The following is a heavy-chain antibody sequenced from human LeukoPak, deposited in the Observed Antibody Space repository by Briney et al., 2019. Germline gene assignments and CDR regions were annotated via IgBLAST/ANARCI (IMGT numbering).Heavy chain of an antibody. D-gene: IGHD1-26*01. Sequence: SGGSLRLSCAASGFTFSSYGMSWAREAPGKGLEWASAISSSGGSTYSTDSVKGRFIISRDNSKNTLYLQMNSLRAEDTAVYYCAKHTVGVTRVYAFDIWGQGTMVTVSS. CDR2: ISSSGGST. J-gene: IGHJ3*02. CDR3: AKHTVGVTRVYAFDI. V-gene: IGHV3-23*01. CDR1: GFTFSSYG.